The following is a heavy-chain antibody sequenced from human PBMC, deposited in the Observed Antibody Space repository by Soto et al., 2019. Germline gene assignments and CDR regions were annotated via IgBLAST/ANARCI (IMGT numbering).Heavy chain of an antibody. CDR1: GVTFSCYA. CDR3: ARVRGSSHYYYGMDV. Sequence: SVNGPCTASGVTFSCYAVSGVRQAPVQGLEWMGWIIPIFGTANYEHKFKGRVTITAAESTSTAYMYLSSLRSEDTAVYYCARVRGSSHYYYGMDVWG. V-gene: IGHV1-69*13. CDR2: IIPIFGTA. J-gene: IGHJ6*01.